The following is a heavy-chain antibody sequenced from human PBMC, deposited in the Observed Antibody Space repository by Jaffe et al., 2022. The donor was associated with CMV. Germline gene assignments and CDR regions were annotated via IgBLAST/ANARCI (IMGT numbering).Heavy chain of an antibody. CDR1: GFTFSNAW. V-gene: IGHV3-15*01. CDR2: IKSKTDGGTT. J-gene: IGHJ2*01. CDR3: TTFCDYGDYGPYWYFDL. D-gene: IGHD4-17*01. Sequence: EVQLVESGGGLVKPGGSLRLSCAASGFTFSNAWMSWVRQAPGKGLEWVGRIKSKTDGGTTDYAAPVKGRFTISRDDSKNTLYLQMNSLKTEDTAVYYCTTFCDYGDYGPYWYFDLWGRGTLVTVSS.